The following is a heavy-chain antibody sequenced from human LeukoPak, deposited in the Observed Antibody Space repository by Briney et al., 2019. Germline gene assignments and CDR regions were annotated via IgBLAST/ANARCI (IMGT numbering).Heavy chain of an antibody. D-gene: IGHD6-13*01. J-gene: IGHJ4*02. Sequence: SETLSLTCTLSGDSISSSGYCWGWIRQPPGKELEWIGTIFFDGSTYYNPSLKSRVLISVDTSKNQFYLKLTSVTAADTAVYYCARQESAATLYYFDSWGQGALVAVSS. CDR2: IFFDGST. CDR3: ARQESAATLYYFDS. V-gene: IGHV4-39*01. CDR1: GDSISSSGYC.